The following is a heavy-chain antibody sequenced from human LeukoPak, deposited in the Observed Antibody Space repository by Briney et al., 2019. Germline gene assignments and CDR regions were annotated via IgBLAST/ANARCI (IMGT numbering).Heavy chain of an antibody. CDR2: INHSGST. J-gene: IGHJ4*02. Sequence: PSETLSLTCAVYGGSFSGYYWSWIRQPPGKGLEWIGEINHSGSTNYNPSLKSRVTISVDTSKNQFSLKLSSVTAADTAVYYCARHRRYCSSTSCYTPIFDYWGQGTLVTVSS. V-gene: IGHV4-34*01. D-gene: IGHD2-2*02. CDR3: ARHRRYCSSTSCYTPIFDY. CDR1: GGSFSGYY.